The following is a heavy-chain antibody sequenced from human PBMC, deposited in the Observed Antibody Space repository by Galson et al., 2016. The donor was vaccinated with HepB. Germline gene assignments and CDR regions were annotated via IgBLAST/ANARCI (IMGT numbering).Heavy chain of an antibody. D-gene: IGHD3-10*01. CDR1: GFTFSNAW. J-gene: IGHJ4*02. Sequence: SLRLFCAVSGFTFSNAWMSWVRQAPGKGLEWVGRIKSNPDGGTTDYAAPVKGRFIISRVDSKNTLYLQMNSLKAEDTAVYYCTKTARLRGVPMDYWGQGTLVTVSS. CDR2: IKSNPDGGTT. V-gene: IGHV3-15*01. CDR3: TKTARLRGVPMDY.